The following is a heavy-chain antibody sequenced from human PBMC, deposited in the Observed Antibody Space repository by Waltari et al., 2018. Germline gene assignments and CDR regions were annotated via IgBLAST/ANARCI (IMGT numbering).Heavy chain of an antibody. J-gene: IGHJ4*02. V-gene: IGHV1-46*01. D-gene: IGHD1-1*01. CDR3: ARGWRIRGLERPWGTSLDY. CDR2: SNPSGGSR. CDR1: GYTFTSYY. Sequence: QVQLVQSGAEVKKPGASVKVSCKASGYTFTSYYMHWVRQAPGQGLEWTGTSNPSGGSRSSATKFQDKVTMTRDTSTSTVYMELSSLRSEDTAVYYCARGWRIRGLERPWGTSLDYWGQGTLVTVSS.